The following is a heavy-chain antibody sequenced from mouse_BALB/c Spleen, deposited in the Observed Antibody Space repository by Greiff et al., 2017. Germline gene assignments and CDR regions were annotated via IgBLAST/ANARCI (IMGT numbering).Heavy chain of an antibody. CDR1: GFTFSDYY. CDR2: ISDGGSYT. V-gene: IGHV5-4*02. CDR3: AREGEGNYDAMGN. J-gene: IGHJ4*01. Sequence: EVHLVESGGGLVKPGGSLKLSCAASGFTFSDYYMYWVRQTPEKRLEWVATISDGGSYTYYPDSVKGRFTISRDNAKNNLYLQMSSLKSEDTAMYYCAREGEGNYDAMGNRGQRTSVTVSS. D-gene: IGHD2-1*01.